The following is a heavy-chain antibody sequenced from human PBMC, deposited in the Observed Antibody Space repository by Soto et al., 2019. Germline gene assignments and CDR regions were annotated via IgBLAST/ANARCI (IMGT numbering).Heavy chain of an antibody. J-gene: IGHJ6*04. V-gene: IGHV3-74*01. CDR1: GFTFRRYW. Sequence: EVQLVESGGDLVQPGGSLRLSCAASGFTFRRYWMHWVRQAPGKGLVWLARINSDGTITSYADYMRGRFTISRDNAKNKLYAQMNSLRAEDTAVYYCARDFGTYEFGAESYGDVWGKGTTVTVAS. CDR2: INSDGTIT. CDR3: ARDFGTYEFGAESYGDV. D-gene: IGHD3-10*01.